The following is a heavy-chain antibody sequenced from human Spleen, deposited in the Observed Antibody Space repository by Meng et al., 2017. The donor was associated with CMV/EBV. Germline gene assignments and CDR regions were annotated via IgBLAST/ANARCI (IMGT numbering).Heavy chain of an antibody. D-gene: IGHD5-18*01. CDR1: GFTFSSYW. Sequence: GESLKISCAASGFTFSSYWMSWVRQAPGKGLEWVANIKQDGSEKYYVDSVKGRFTISRDNAKNSLYLQMNSLRAEDTALYYCAKDITGYTFFDAFDIRGQGTKVTVSS. V-gene: IGHV3-7*03. J-gene: IGHJ3*02. CDR2: IKQDGSEK. CDR3: AKDITGYTFFDAFDI.